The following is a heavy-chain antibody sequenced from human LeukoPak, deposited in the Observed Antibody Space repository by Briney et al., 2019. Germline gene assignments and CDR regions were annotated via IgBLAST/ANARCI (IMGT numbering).Heavy chain of an antibody. CDR3: AKDLGVWGEYSSSSYGMDV. J-gene: IGHJ6*02. Sequence: GGSLRLSCAASGFTFSSYAMSWVRQAPGKGLEWVSAISGSGGSTYYADSVKGRFTISRDNSKNTLYLQMNSLRAEDTAVYYCAKDLGVWGEYSSSSYGMDVWGQGTTVTVSS. CDR2: ISGSGGST. CDR1: GFTFSSYA. D-gene: IGHD6-6*01. V-gene: IGHV3-23*01.